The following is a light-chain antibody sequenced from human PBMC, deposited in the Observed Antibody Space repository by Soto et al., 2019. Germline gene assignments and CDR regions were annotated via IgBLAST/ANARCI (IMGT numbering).Light chain of an antibody. CDR1: QSVRSTH. CDR3: QQYTGPPTT. V-gene: IGKV3-20*01. Sequence: EIVLTQSPGTLSLSPGERATLSCRASQSVRSTHLAWYQLKPGQAPRLLIYDASNRATGIPARFSGSGSGTDFTLTITRLEPEDSAVYFCQQYTGPPTTFGQGTRLEIK. J-gene: IGKJ5*01. CDR2: DAS.